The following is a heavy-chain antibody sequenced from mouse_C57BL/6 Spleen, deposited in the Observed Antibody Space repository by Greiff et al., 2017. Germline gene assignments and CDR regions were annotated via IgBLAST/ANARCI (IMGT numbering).Heavy chain of an antibody. CDR1: GYTFTDYY. CDR3: ASDSYPLYAMDY. D-gene: IGHD2-12*01. V-gene: IGHV1-76*01. Sequence: QVQLQQSGAELVRPGASVKLSCKASGYTFTDYYINWVKQRPGQGLEWIARIYPGSGNTYYNEKFKGKATLTAAQASRTTYLQLISLTSADSAVYCCASDSYPLYAMDYWGQGTSGTVSS. J-gene: IGHJ4*01. CDR2: IYPGSGNT.